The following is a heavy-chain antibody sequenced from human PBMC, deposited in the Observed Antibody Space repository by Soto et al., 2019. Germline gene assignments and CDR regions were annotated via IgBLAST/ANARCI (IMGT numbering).Heavy chain of an antibody. CDR2: IYHSGST. D-gene: IGHD2-8*01. CDR3: ARDKYCTNGVCYTHWYFDL. J-gene: IGHJ2*01. CDR1: GGSISSGGYS. V-gene: IGHV4-30-2*01. Sequence: QLQLQESGSGLVKPSQTLSLTCAVSGGSISSGGYSWSWIRQPPGKGLEWIGYIYHSGSTYYNPSLKSRVTISVDRSKNPFSLKRSSVTAADTAVYYCARDKYCTNGVCYTHWYFDLWGRGTLVTVSS.